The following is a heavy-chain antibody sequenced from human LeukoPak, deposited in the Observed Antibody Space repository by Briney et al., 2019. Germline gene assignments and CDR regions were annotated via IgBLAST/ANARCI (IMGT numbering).Heavy chain of an antibody. Sequence: SETLSLTCAVYGGSFSGYNWSWIRQPPGKGLEWIGEINHIGSTNYNPSLKSRVTISVDTSKNQFSLKLSSVTAADTAVYYCARTYYYDSSGYLSAFDYWGQGTLVTVSS. CDR3: ARTYYYDSSGYLSAFDY. D-gene: IGHD3-22*01. J-gene: IGHJ4*02. V-gene: IGHV4-34*01. CDR2: INHIGST. CDR1: GGSFSGYN.